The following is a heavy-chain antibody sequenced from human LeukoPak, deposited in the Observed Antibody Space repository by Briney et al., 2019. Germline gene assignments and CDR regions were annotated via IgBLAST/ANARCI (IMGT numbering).Heavy chain of an antibody. V-gene: IGHV3-33*01. CDR1: GFTFSSYG. J-gene: IGHJ3*02. CDR3: ARDGYYDSSGYYYRTDAFDI. Sequence: GGSLRLSCAASGFTFSSYGMHWVRQAPGKGLEWVAVIWYDGSNKYYADSVKGRFTISRDNSKNTLYLQMNSLRAEDTAVCYCARDGYYDSSGYYYRTDAFDIWGQGTMVTVSS. CDR2: IWYDGSNK. D-gene: IGHD3-22*01.